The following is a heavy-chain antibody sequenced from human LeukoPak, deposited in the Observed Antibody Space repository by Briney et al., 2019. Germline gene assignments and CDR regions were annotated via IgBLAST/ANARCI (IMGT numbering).Heavy chain of an antibody. D-gene: IGHD3-10*01. V-gene: IGHV1-69*13. Sequence: SVKVSCKASGGTFSSYAISWVRQAPGQGLEWMGGIIPIFGTANYAQKFQGRVTITADESTSTAYMELSSLRSEDTAVYYCARDGDYYGSGNFDYWGQGTLVTVSS. CDR3: ARDGDYYGSGNFDY. CDR1: GGTFSSYA. J-gene: IGHJ4*02. CDR2: IIPIFGTA.